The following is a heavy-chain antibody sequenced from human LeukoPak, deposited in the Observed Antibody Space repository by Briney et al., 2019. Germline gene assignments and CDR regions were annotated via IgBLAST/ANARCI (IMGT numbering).Heavy chain of an antibody. CDR1: GGSISSSDYY. CDR3: ARPRMTTVTPGADP. V-gene: IGHV4-39*01. CDR2: IYYSGST. D-gene: IGHD4-11*01. J-gene: IGHJ5*02. Sequence: SETLSLTCTVSGGSISSSDYYWGWIRQPPGKGLEWIGSIYYSGSTYYNPSLESRVTMSVDTSKKQFSLRLSSVPAADTAVYYCARPRMTTVTPGADPWGQGTLVTVSS.